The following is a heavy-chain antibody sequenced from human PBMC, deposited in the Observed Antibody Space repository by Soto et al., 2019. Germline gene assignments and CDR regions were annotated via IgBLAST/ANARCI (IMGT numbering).Heavy chain of an antibody. CDR3: ARGDGYIFDY. CDR1: GYTFISYD. J-gene: IGHJ4*02. Sequence: QVQLVQSGAEVKKPGASVKVSCKASGYTFISYDINWVRQATGQGLEWMGWMNPNTGDTGYAQKFQGRLTMTRNTSINPANLELSSLRSDDTAVYFCARGDGYIFDYWGQGTLVTVSS. D-gene: IGHD5-12*01. V-gene: IGHV1-8*01. CDR2: MNPNTGDT.